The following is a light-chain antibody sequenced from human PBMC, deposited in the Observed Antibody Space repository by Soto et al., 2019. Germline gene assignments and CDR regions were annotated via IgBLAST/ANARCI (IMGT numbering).Light chain of an antibody. Sequence: EIVLTPSPGTLSLSPGERATLSCRASQSVSSSYLAWYQQKPGQAPRLLIYGASSRATGIPDRFSGSGSGTDVPLTISRMEPGDFALYSFQQYVRSPLPFGGGTEVGIK. CDR2: GAS. CDR3: QQYVRSPLP. CDR1: QSVSSSY. J-gene: IGKJ4*01. V-gene: IGKV3-20*01.